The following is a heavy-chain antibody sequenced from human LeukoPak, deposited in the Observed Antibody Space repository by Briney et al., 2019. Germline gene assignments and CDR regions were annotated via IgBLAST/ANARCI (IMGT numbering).Heavy chain of an antibody. V-gene: IGHV3-74*01. D-gene: IGHD2-21*01. Sequence: GGSLRLSCTASGFSFSSYWMHWVRQVPGKGLVWVSCLNSEGTRISYADSVKGRFTISRDNSNNTLYLQLNSLRVEDTAVYYCVRDGLLWYGGATWGQGTMVTVSS. CDR1: GFSFSSYW. CDR2: LNSEGTRI. J-gene: IGHJ3*01. CDR3: VRDGLLWYGGAT.